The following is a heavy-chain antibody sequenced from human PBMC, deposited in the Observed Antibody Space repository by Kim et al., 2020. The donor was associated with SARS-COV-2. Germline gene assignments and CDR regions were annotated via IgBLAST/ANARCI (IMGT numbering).Heavy chain of an antibody. J-gene: IGHJ6*02. CDR2: IDTNTGNP. CDR1: GCPFASCG. V-gene: IGHV7-4-1*02. Sequence: ASVKVSCKVSGCPFASCGMNWVRQAPGQGLEWVGWIDTNTGNPMFGQGFSGRFVFSLDTSVSTTYLQITSLKAEDTAVYYCAKGGMDVWGQGTTVTVSS. CDR3: AKGGMDV.